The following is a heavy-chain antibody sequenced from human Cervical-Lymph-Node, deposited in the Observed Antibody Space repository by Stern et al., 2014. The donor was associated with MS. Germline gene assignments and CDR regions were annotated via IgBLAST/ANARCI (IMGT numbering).Heavy chain of an antibody. V-gene: IGHV3-33*01. CDR3: ARDRHDLGYCSGGSCYLPDY. CDR1: GFTFSSYG. CDR2: IWYDGSNK. J-gene: IGHJ4*02. Sequence: VQLVESGGGVVQPGRSLRLSCPASGFTFSSYGMHWVRQAPGKGLEWVAVIWYDGSNKYYADSVKGRFTISRDNSKNTLYLQMNSLRAEDTAVYYCARDRHDLGYCSGGSCYLPDYWGQGTLVTVSS. D-gene: IGHD2-15*01.